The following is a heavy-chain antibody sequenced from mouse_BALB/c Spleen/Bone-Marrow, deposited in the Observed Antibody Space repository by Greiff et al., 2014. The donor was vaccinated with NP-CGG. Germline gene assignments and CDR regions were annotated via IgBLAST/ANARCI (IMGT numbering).Heavy chain of an antibody. Sequence: EVKVVESGGGLVKPGGSLKLSCAASDFTFSGYAMSWVRQTPEKRLEWVATISSGGSYTYYPDSVKGRFTISRDNAKNTLYLQMSSLRSEDTAMYYCASLTGRDYWGQGTTLTVSA. CDR2: ISSGGSYT. CDR3: ASLTGRDY. J-gene: IGHJ2*01. V-gene: IGHV5-9-3*01. D-gene: IGHD4-1*01. CDR1: DFTFSGYA.